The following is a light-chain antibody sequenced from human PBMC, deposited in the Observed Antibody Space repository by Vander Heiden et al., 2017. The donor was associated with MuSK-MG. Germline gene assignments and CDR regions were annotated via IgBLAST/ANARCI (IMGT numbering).Light chain of an antibody. CDR3: QQYNDWHPWT. J-gene: IGKJ1*01. CDR1: QSVSSN. CDR2: GAS. V-gene: IGKV3-15*01. Sequence: EIVMTQSPATLSVSPGERATLSCRASQSVSSNLAWYQQKPGQAPRILIYGASTRATGIAARFSGSGSGTEFTLTISSLQSEDFAVYYCQQYNDWHPWTFGQGTKVQIK.